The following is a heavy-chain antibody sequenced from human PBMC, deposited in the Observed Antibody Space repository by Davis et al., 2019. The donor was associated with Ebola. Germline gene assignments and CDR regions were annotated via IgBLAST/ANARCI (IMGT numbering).Heavy chain of an antibody. V-gene: IGHV3-74*01. CDR1: GFTFNTYW. J-gene: IGHJ6*02. CDR2: INPVGSTT. CDR3: AKRAVAANNIYYPMDV. Sequence: PGGSLRLSCAASGFTFNTYWIHWVRQAPGKGLVWVSRINPVGSTTNYADSVKGRFTISRDNAKNTLYLQMNSLRAEDTAVYYCAKRAVAANNIYYPMDVWGQGTTVTVSS. D-gene: IGHD6-19*01.